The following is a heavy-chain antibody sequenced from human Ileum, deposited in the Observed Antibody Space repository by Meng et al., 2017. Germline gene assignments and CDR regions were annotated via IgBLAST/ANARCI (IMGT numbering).Heavy chain of an antibody. J-gene: IGHJ6*02. D-gene: IGHD2-15*01. CDR3: ARGVDEVGVVLSATQFPHYYGLDV. Sequence: ASVKLSCKASGYIFTNYYIHWVRQAPGQGLEWMGVINPSGGSTSSALKFQGTVTMTRDTSTTTVYMELSSLRFQDTAVYYCARGVDEVGVVLSATQFPHYYGLDVWGQGTTVTVSS. CDR2: INPSGGST. V-gene: IGHV1-46*01. CDR1: GYIFTNYY.